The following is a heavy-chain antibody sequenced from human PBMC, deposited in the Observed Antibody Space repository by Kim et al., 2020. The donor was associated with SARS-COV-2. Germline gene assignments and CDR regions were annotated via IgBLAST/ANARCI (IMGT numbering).Heavy chain of an antibody. D-gene: IGHD4-4*01. CDR3: ARADYSKYYYGMDV. J-gene: IGHJ6*02. V-gene: IGHV4-31*02. Sequence: NPYLKSRVTISVETSKNQFSLKLSSVTAADTAVYYCARADYSKYYYGMDVWGQGTTVTVSS.